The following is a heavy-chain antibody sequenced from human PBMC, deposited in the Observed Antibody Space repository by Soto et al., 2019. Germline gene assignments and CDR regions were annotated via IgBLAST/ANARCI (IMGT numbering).Heavy chain of an antibody. CDR2: INPSGGSA. Sequence: ASVKVSCKASGYTFTSYYMHWVRQAPGQGLEWMGIINPSGGSASYAQKFQGRVTMTTDESTSTAYMELSSLRSEDTAVYYCAGVSYLDFWTGYYPTDYWGQGTLVTVSS. J-gene: IGHJ4*02. D-gene: IGHD3-3*01. V-gene: IGHV1-46*01. CDR3: AGVSYLDFWTGYYPTDY. CDR1: GYTFTSYY.